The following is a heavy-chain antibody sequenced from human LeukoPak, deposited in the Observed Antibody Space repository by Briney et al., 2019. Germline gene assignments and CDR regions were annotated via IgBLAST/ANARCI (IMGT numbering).Heavy chain of an antibody. D-gene: IGHD6-19*01. Sequence: SVKVSCKASGGTFSSYAISWVRQAPGQGLEWMGGIIPIFGTANYAQKFQGRVTITADKSTSTAYMELSSLRSEDTAVYYCAADIAVAGTTDYWGQGTLVTVSS. V-gene: IGHV1-69*06. CDR2: IIPIFGTA. CDR1: GGTFSSYA. CDR3: AADIAVAGTTDY. J-gene: IGHJ4*02.